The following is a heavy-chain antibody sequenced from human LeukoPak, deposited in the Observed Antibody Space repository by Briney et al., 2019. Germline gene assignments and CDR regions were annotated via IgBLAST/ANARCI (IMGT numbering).Heavy chain of an antibody. CDR2: IIPIFGTA. CDR3: ARSGRGSTIYYYYYMDV. J-gene: IGHJ6*03. D-gene: IGHD5/OR15-5a*01. Sequence: SVKVSCKASGGTFSSYAISWVRQAPGQGLEWMGGIIPIFGTANYAQKFQGRVTITTDESTSTAYMELSSLRPEDTAVYYCARSGRGSTIYYYYYMDVWGKGTTVTVSS. CDR1: GGTFSSYA. V-gene: IGHV1-69*05.